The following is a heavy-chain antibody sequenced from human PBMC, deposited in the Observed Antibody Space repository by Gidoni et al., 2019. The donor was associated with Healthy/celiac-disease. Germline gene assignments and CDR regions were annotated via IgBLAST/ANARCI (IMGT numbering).Heavy chain of an antibody. CDR2: INPSGGST. V-gene: IGHV1-46*01. CDR3: ARARHSSGWYF. Sequence: QVQLVQSGAEVKKPGASVKVSCKASVYTFTSHYMHWVRQAPGQGLEWMGIINPSGGSTSYAQKFQGRVTMTRDTSTSTVYMELSSLRSEDTAVYYCARARHSSGWYFGGQGTLVTVSS. CDR1: VYTFTSHY. J-gene: IGHJ4*02. D-gene: IGHD6-19*01.